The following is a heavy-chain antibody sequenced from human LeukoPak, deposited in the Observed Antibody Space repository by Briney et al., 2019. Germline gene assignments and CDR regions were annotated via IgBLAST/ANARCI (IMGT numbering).Heavy chain of an antibody. CDR3: ARGRGADYGGNSGYFDY. Sequence: PAKSLRLSCAASGFTFSGFVMHWVRQAPGKGLEWVAVIWYDGSNKYYADSVKGRFTISRDNPKNTLYVQMNSLRAEDTAVYYCARGRGADYGGNSGYFDYWGQGTLVTVSS. CDR1: GFTFSGFV. J-gene: IGHJ4*02. V-gene: IGHV3-33*01. CDR2: IWYDGSNK. D-gene: IGHD4-23*01.